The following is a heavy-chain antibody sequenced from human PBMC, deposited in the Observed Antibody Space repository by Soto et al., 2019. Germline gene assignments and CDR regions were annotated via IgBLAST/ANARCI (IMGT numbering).Heavy chain of an antibody. D-gene: IGHD2-2*01. CDR1: GYTFTSYA. V-gene: IGHV1-3*01. CDR2: INAGNGNT. CDR3: AREGLVVVPAAMTWYYYGMDV. J-gene: IGHJ6*04. Sequence: ASVKVSCKASGYTFTSYAMHWVRQAPGQRLEWMGWINAGNGNTKYSQKFQGRVTITRDTSASTAYMELSSLRSEDTAVYYCAREGLVVVPAAMTWYYYGMDVWGKGTTVTVSS.